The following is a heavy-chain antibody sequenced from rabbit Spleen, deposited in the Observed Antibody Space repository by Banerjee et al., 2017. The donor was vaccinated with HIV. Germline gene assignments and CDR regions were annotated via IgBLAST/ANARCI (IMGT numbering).Heavy chain of an antibody. CDR1: GFSFSSNYY. J-gene: IGHJ3*01. CDR2: IYNGDGST. CDR3: ARGIGGWGTRLDL. D-gene: IGHD4-1*01. V-gene: IGHV1S45*01. Sequence: QEQLVESGGGLVQPEGSLTLTCTASGFSFSSNYYMCWVRQAPGKGPEWIACIYNGDGSTYYASWVNGRFTISKTSSTTVTLQMTSLTAADTATYFCARGIGGWGTRLDLWGQGTLVTVS.